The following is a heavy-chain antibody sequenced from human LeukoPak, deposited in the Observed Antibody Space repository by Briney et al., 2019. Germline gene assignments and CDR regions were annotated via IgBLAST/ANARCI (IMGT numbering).Heavy chain of an antibody. J-gene: IGHJ5*02. CDR1: GGTFSSYA. CDR3: ARAPIAAAGTNNWFDP. V-gene: IGHV1-69*13. Sequence: SVKVSCKASGGTFSSYAISWVRQAPGQGLEWMGGIIPIFGTANYAQKFQGRVTITADESTSTACMELSSLRSEDTAVYYCARAPIAAAGTNNWFDPWGQGTLVTVSS. CDR2: IIPIFGTA. D-gene: IGHD6-13*01.